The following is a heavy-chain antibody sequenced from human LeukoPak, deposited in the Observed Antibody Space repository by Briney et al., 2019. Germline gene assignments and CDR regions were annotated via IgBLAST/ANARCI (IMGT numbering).Heavy chain of an antibody. D-gene: IGHD3-22*01. CDR1: GFSFDDYA. CDR2: ITWDGGNT. V-gene: IGHV3-43D*03. Sequence: PGGSLRLSCAASGFSFDDYAMHWVRQAPGKGLEWVSLITWDGGNTHYADSVKGRFTISRDNSKNTLYLQMNSLRAEDTAVYYCASPFNYYDSSGYHLFDYWGQGTLVTVSS. J-gene: IGHJ4*02. CDR3: ASPFNYYDSSGYHLFDY.